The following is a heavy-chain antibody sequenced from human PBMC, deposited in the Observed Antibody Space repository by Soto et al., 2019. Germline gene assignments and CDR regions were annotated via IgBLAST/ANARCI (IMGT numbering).Heavy chain of an antibody. D-gene: IGHD3-16*01. V-gene: IGHV1-18*01. Sequence: QVQLVQSGDEVRKPGSSVKVSCKASGYIFVNYGIAWVRQAPGQGLEWMGWISPYSGNTHYAGKVQGRPTMTTDTXXTAAYMDPGSLTSADTAVYYCAMVDNYVTPTPPDVWGQGTTVTASS. J-gene: IGHJ6*02. CDR2: ISPYSGNT. CDR3: AMVDNYVTPTPPDV. CDR1: GYIFVNYG.